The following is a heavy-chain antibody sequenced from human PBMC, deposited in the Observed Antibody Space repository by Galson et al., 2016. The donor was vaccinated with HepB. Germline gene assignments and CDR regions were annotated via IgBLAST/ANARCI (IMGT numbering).Heavy chain of an antibody. CDR2: ISHSRRYI. Sequence: SLRLSCAASGFTFSDFNMNWVRQAPGKGLEWISFISHSRRYIYYADSVKGRFTISRDNAKNSLYLLMNHLRAEDTAVYCCARDSLGGFGAHDYWGQGSLVTVSS. V-gene: IGHV3-21*01. J-gene: IGHJ4*02. CDR1: GFTFSDFN. D-gene: IGHD5-12*01. CDR3: ARDSLGGFGAHDY.